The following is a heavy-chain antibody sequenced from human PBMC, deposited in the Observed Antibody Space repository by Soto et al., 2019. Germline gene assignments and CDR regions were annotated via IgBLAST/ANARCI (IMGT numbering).Heavy chain of an antibody. Sequence: PGGSLRLSCAASGFTLSNHGMHLVRQAPGKGLEWVAVLSHDGSNKFYAVSVEGRFTISRDDSKNTLYLQMNSLRAEDTAMYYCAKENTFADYWGQGTLSPSPQ. J-gene: IGHJ4*02. CDR3: AKENTFADY. CDR2: LSHDGSNK. V-gene: IGHV3-30*18. CDR1: GFTLSNHG. D-gene: IGHD2-2*02.